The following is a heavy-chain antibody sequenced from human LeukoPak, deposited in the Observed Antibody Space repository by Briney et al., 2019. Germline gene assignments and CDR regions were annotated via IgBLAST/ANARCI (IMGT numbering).Heavy chain of an antibody. CDR1: GYSFTNYW. V-gene: IGHV5-51*01. D-gene: IGHD6-19*01. CDR3: ARREVAGPDMPYAFDI. J-gene: IGHJ3*02. Sequence: GESLKISCKGSGYSFTNYWIGWVRQMPGKGLEWMGIIYPGDSDTRYSPSFQGQVTISADKSISTAYLQWSSLKASDTAMYYCARREVAGPDMPYAFDIWGQGTMVTVSS. CDR2: IYPGDSDT.